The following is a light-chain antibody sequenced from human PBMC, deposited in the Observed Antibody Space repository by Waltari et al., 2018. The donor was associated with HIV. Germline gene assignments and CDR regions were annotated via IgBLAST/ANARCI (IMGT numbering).Light chain of an antibody. CDR1: TLPKQY. CDR2: KDR. Sequence: SYGLTQPPSVSVSPGQTATITCSGDTLPKQYGYWHQKKPGHAPVMVIYKDRERPSGIPERFSGSSSATTATLTISGVQPEDEADYYCQSSDISGNYWVLGGGTKLTVL. CDR3: QSSDISGNYWV. V-gene: IGLV3-25*03. J-gene: IGLJ2*01.